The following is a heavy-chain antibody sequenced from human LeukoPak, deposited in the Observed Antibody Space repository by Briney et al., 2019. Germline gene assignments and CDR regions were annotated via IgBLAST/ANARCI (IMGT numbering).Heavy chain of an antibody. V-gene: IGHV4-59*01. Sequence: SETLSLTCTVSGGSLSSYYWSWIRQPPGKGLEWIGYIYYSGSTNYNPSLKSRVTISVDTSKNQFSLKLSSVTAADTAVYYCARERGYCSSTSCRIAFDIWGQGTMVTVSS. J-gene: IGHJ3*02. CDR2: IYYSGST. D-gene: IGHD2-2*01. CDR3: ARERGYCSSTSCRIAFDI. CDR1: GGSLSSYY.